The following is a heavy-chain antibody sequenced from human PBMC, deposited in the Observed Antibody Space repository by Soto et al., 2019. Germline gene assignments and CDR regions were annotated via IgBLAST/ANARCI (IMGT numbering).Heavy chain of an antibody. Sequence: QVHLVQSGAEVRKHGASVKVSCKASGYTFSSYAMHWVRQAPGQRLEWMGWINAGYGNTKSSQKFQDRVTISRDTSAGTAYMGLTSLRSEDTAVYYCARDTGDGTFDFWGQGTLVTVSS. CDR2: INAGYGNT. CDR3: ARDTGDGTFDF. J-gene: IGHJ4*02. D-gene: IGHD7-27*01. CDR1: GYTFSSYA. V-gene: IGHV1-3*01.